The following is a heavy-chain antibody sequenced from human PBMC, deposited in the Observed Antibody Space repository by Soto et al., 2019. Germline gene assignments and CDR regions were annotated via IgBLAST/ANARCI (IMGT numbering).Heavy chain of an antibody. Sequence: SETLSLTCTVSGDSITSYCWSWIRQPPGKGLEWIGYIYYSGSTYYNPSLKSRVTISVDTSKNQFSLKLSSVTAADTAVYYCARDIILTGYYNPHYYGMDVWGQGTTVTVSS. D-gene: IGHD3-9*01. J-gene: IGHJ6*02. CDR3: ARDIILTGYYNPHYYGMDV. CDR1: GDSITSYC. V-gene: IGHV4-59*12. CDR2: IYYSGST.